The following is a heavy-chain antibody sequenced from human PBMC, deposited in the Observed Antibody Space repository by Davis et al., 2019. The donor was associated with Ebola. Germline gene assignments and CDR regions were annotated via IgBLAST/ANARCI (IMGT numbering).Heavy chain of an antibody. V-gene: IGHV1-3*01. D-gene: IGHD6-19*01. CDR2: VHGGNGNT. Sequence: SVTVSCKASGFILTNYAIHWVRQAPGQRLEWMGWVHGGNGNTKYSQRFQGRVTITTDTSASTVYLDLTSLRSDDTAVFYCARASFGYNSGWYADYWGPGSLVTVSS. J-gene: IGHJ4*02. CDR3: ARASFGYNSGWYADY. CDR1: GFILTNYA.